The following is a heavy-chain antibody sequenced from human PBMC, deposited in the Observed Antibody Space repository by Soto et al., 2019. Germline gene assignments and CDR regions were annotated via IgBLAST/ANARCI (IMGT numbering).Heavy chain of an antibody. CDR2: IFYDGRT. Sequence: WILQTQRKGLEWIGKIFYDGRTNFNPSLKSRVTISIDTSKSQFSLELRSVTAADTAVYYCVGNFGSATFYEDYWGQGALVTVSS. V-gene: IGHV4-59*08. J-gene: IGHJ4*02. D-gene: IGHD3-10*01. CDR3: VGNFGSATFYEDY.